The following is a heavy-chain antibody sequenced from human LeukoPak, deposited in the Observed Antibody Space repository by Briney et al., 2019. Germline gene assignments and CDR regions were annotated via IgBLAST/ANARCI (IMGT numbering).Heavy chain of an antibody. CDR3: ARGPYDFWSGYLSSWFDP. V-gene: IGHV3-7*01. CDR1: GFTSSSYW. Sequence: PGGSLRLSCAASGFTSSSYWMSWVRQAPGKGLEWVANIKQDGSEKYYVDSVKGRFTISRDNAKNSLYLQMNSLRAEDTAVYYCARGPYDFWSGYLSSWFDPWGQGTLVTVSS. CDR2: IKQDGSEK. J-gene: IGHJ5*02. D-gene: IGHD3-3*01.